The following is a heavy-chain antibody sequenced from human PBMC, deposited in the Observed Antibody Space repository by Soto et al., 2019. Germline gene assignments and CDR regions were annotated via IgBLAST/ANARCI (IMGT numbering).Heavy chain of an antibody. CDR2: ISGSDDTP. Sequence: EVPLLESGGGLVQPGGSLRLSCTASGFTFSSYAMSWVRQAPGKWLEWVAAISGSDDTPYYADSVKGRFTISRDNSKNTLYLQMNSLRAEDTAVYYCTKDSRVTMVRGVIIPPGYWGQGTLVTVSS. D-gene: IGHD3-10*01. CDR3: TKDSRVTMVRGVIIPPGY. V-gene: IGHV3-23*01. J-gene: IGHJ4*02. CDR1: GFTFSSYA.